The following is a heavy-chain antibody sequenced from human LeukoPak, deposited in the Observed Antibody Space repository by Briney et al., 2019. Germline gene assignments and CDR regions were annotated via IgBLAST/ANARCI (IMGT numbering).Heavy chain of an antibody. CDR1: GGSISSGGCY. CDR2: IYYSGST. CDR3: AARYDSTGYFQH. V-gene: IGHV4-31*03. D-gene: IGHD3-22*01. J-gene: IGHJ1*01. Sequence: PSQTLSLTCTVSGGSISSGGCYWRWIRQYPGKGLEWIGYIYYSGSTYYNPSLKTRVSISVDTSKNQFSLKLSSVTAADAAVYYCAARYDSTGYFQHWGQGTLVTVSS.